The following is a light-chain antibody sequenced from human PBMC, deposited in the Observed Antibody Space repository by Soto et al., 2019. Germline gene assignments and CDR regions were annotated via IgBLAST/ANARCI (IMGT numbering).Light chain of an antibody. V-gene: IGKV1-8*01. CDR2: AAS. CDR3: QQYYSYPPT. CDR1: QGISSY. J-gene: IGKJ4*01. Sequence: AIRMTQSPSSFSASTGDRVTITCRASQGISSYLAWYQQKPGKAPKLLIYAASTLQSGVPSRFSGSGSGTDFTLTFGCLQSEDFATYYCQQYYSYPPTFGGGTKVEIK.